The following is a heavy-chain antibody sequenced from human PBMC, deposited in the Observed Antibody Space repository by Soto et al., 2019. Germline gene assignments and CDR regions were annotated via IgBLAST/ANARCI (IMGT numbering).Heavy chain of an antibody. CDR2: FSLSGTT. D-gene: IGHD2-8*02. CDR1: GASIAGGSD. Sequence: SETLSLTCSVSGASIAGGSDWSWIRQPAGKGLECIGRFSLSGTTNYSPSLRSRVTMSADVSKNQFSLRLTSVTTADTALYYCARGMTPPGAPAWYYFDSWGQGTLVTVSS. J-gene: IGHJ4*02. V-gene: IGHV4-4*07. CDR3: ARGMTPPGAPAWYYFDS.